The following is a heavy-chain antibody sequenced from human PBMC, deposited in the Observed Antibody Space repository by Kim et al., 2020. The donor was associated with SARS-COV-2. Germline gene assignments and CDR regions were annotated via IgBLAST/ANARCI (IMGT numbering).Heavy chain of an antibody. V-gene: IGHV3-33*01. CDR2: IWYDGSNK. Sequence: RSLCSACAASGFTFSSYGMHWVRQAPGKGLEWVAVIWYDGSNKYYADSVKGRFTISRDNSKNTLYLQMNSLRAEDTAVYYCARISSYYYGMDVWGQGTKVTV. J-gene: IGHJ6*02. CDR1: GFTFSSYG. D-gene: IGHD6-6*01. CDR3: ARISSYYYGMDV.